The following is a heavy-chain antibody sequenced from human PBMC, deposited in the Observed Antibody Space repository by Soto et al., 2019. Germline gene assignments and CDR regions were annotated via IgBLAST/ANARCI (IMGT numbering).Heavy chain of an antibody. CDR2: IFHSGST. CDR1: GDSISSGNW. Sequence: QVQLQESGPGLVKPSGPLSLTCAVSGDSISSGNWLTWVRQPPGKGLEWIGEIFHSGSTNDNPSLKSRVTISVDKSKNQCSLKLNSVTAADTALYYCARTMVWGGSDYVDYGMDVWGQGTTVTVSS. CDR3: ARTMVWGGSDYVDYGMDV. J-gene: IGHJ6*02. V-gene: IGHV4-4*02. D-gene: IGHD3-10*01.